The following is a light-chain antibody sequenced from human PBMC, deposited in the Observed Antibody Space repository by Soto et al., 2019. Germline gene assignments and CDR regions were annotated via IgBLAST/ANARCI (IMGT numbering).Light chain of an antibody. Sequence: EIVMTQSPATLSVSPGVRATLSCRASQSVSSNLAWYQQKPGQAPRLLIYGASTRATGIPARFSGSGSGTEFTLTISSLQSEDLAVYYCQQYNNWPLSFGPGTKVDIK. J-gene: IGKJ3*01. CDR1: QSVSSN. V-gene: IGKV3D-15*01. CDR2: GAS. CDR3: QQYNNWPLS.